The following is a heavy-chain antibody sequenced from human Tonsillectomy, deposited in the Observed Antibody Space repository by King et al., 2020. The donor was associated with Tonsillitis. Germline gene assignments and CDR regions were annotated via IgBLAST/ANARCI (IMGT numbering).Heavy chain of an antibody. V-gene: IGHV4-31*03. CDR1: GGSISSGGYY. CDR2: IYYSGST. CDR3: ARVIGYSSNPFDP. J-gene: IGHJ5*02. Sequence: VQLQESGPGLVKPSQTLSLTCTVSGGSISSGGYYWNWIRQHPGKGLEWIGYIYYSGSTYYSPYLKSRVTISVDTSKNQFSLRLTSVTAADTAVYYCARVIGYSSNPFDPWGQGTLVTVSS. D-gene: IGHD6-13*01.